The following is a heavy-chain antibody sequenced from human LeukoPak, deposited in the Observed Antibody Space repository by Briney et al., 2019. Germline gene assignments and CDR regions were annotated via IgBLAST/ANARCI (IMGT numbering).Heavy chain of an antibody. CDR1: GGSISSYY. D-gene: IGHD3-22*01. Sequence: SEILSLTCTVSGGSISSYYLSWIRQPAGKGLEWIGRIYTSGSTNYNPSLKSRVTMSVDTSKNQFSLKLSSVTAADTAVYYCARVGYDSSGYYHMFDYWGQGTLVTVSS. CDR3: ARVGYDSSGYYHMFDY. CDR2: IYTSGST. J-gene: IGHJ4*02. V-gene: IGHV4-4*07.